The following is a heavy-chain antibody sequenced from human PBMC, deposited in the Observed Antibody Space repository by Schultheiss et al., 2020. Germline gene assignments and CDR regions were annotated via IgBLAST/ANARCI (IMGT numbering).Heavy chain of an antibody. D-gene: IGHD2-15*01. Sequence: GGSLRLSCAASGFTFSSYGMHWVRQAPGKGLEWVSGISWNSGSIGYADSVKGRFTISRDNAKNSLYLQMNSLRAEDTAVYYCARVEGYCSGGSCPFYYYGMDVWGKGTTGTVSA. CDR3: ARVEGYCSGGSCPFYYYGMDV. V-gene: IGHV3-48*04. J-gene: IGHJ6*04. CDR2: ISWNSGSI. CDR1: GFTFSSYG.